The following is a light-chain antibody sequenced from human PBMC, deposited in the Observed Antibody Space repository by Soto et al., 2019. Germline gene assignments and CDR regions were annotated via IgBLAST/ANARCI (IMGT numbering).Light chain of an antibody. V-gene: IGKV3-11*01. CDR2: DAS. Sequence: EIVMTQSPDTLSVSPGERATLSCRASQSVSTNLAWYQQKPGQAPRLLIYDASNRATGIPARFSGSGSGTDFTLTISGLEPEDFAVYYCQQRTNWPPLTFGGGTKVEIK. J-gene: IGKJ4*01. CDR1: QSVSTN. CDR3: QQRTNWPPLT.